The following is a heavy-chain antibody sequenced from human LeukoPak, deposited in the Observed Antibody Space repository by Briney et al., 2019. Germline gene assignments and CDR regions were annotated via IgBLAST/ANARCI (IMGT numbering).Heavy chain of an antibody. V-gene: IGHV3-21*01. D-gene: IGHD3-3*01. CDR3: ARVGAMDRGGVVIRRYYYYYYMDV. CDR2: ISSSSSYI. J-gene: IGHJ6*03. CDR1: GFTVSSYS. Sequence: PGGSLRLSCAASGFTVSSYSMNWVRQAPGKGLEWVSSISSSSSYIYYADSVKGRFTIPRDNAKNSLYLQMNSLRAEDTAVYYCARVGAMDRGGVVIRRYYYYYYMDVWGKGTTVTVSS.